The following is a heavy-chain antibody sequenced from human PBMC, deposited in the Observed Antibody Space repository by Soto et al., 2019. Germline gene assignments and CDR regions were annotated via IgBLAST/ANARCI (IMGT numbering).Heavy chain of an antibody. J-gene: IGHJ4*02. Sequence: ASVKVSCKGSGYTFNIYAIHWVRQAPGQRLEWMGWINVGNGNTKYSQKFQGRVTITTDTSASTAYVELSSLRSEDTAVYYCARGLNVYYFDYWGQGTLVTVSS. CDR1: GYTFNIYA. CDR2: INVGNGNT. CDR3: ARGLNVYYFDY. D-gene: IGHD3-16*01. V-gene: IGHV1-3*01.